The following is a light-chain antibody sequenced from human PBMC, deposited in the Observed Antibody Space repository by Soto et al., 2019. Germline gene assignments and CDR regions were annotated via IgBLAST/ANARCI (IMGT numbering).Light chain of an antibody. V-gene: IGKV3-20*01. CDR1: QSVSSSY. Sequence: EIVLTQSPGTLSLSPGERATLSCRASQSVSSSYLGWYQQKPGQAPRLLIYGGSSRATGIPDRFSGSGSGTDFTLTTSRLEPEDFAVYYCQKYGSLPRTVGQGTKLEIK. CDR2: GGS. J-gene: IGKJ2*01. CDR3: QKYGSLPRT.